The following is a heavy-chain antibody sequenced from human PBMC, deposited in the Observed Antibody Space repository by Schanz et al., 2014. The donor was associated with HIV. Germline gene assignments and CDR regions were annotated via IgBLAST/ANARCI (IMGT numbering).Heavy chain of an antibody. Sequence: EMQLLESGGGLVQPGGSLRLSCAASGFTFRNYAMSWVRQAPGKGLEWVSAISESGGSTYYADSVKGRFTISRDNSKNTLYLQMNTLRAEDTAVYYCAKPEYDTSGNSQSHFDYWGQGTLVTVSS. CDR3: AKPEYDTSGNSQSHFDY. CDR2: ISESGGST. V-gene: IGHV3-23*01. CDR1: GFTFRNYA. J-gene: IGHJ4*02. D-gene: IGHD3-22*01.